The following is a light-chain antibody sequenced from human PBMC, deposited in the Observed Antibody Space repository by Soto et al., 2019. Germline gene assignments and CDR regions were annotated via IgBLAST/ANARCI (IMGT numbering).Light chain of an antibody. CDR3: QQYNGYSL. J-gene: IGKJ1*01. CDR2: DAS. CDR1: ESISGW. Sequence: IQMTQSPSSLSASVGDRVTITCRASESISGWLAWYPQKPGKAPKLLIYDASSLESGVPSRFSGIGSGTEFTLSISSLQPDDSATYYCQQYNGYSLFGQGTKVDI. V-gene: IGKV1-5*01.